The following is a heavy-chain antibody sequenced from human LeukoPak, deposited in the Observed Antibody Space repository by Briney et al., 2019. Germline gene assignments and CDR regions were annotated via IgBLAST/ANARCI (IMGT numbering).Heavy chain of an antibody. CDR1: GSTLSDLS. CDR2: SDPEDGET. D-gene: IGHD6-6*01. CDR3: VTDRARLFWYFDV. J-gene: IGHJ2*01. Sequence: ASVKVSCKVSGSTLSDLSIHWVRQAPGKGLEYVGGSDPEDGETFHAQNFQGRITMTEDTSIDTAYMELSSLRSEDTAVCYCVTDRARLFWYFDVWGRGTLVTVSS. V-gene: IGHV1-24*01.